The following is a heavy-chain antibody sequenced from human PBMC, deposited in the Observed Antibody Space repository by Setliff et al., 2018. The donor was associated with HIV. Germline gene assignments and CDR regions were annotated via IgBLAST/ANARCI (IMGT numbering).Heavy chain of an antibody. V-gene: IGHV4-4*09. CDR3: ARLGRAIDDGGSSLRLDF. CDR2: ISSSGTT. CDR1: DDSFSNYD. J-gene: IGHJ4*02. D-gene: IGHD2-21*01. Sequence: PSETLSLTCVVSDDSFSNYDWTWIRQSPGKALEWIGYISSSGTTTYNPSLRSLVTISIETSNTRFSLWLRSATAADTATYFCARLGRAIDDGGSSLRLDFWGQGMLVTVSS.